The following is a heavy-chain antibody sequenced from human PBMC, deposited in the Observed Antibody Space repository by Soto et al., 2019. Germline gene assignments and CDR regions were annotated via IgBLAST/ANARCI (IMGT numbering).Heavy chain of an antibody. CDR3: ARVRSGSYDWFDP. CDR2: INPDGSRT. D-gene: IGHD3-10*01. J-gene: IGHJ5*02. CDR1: GFTLTNYW. Sequence: GGSLRLSCTASGFTLTNYWMHWVRQAPGKGLMWVSRINPDGSRTTYADSVKGRFAIFRDNAKNTLYLQMNSLRAEDTAVYYCARVRSGSYDWFDPWGQGTLVTVSS. V-gene: IGHV3-74*01.